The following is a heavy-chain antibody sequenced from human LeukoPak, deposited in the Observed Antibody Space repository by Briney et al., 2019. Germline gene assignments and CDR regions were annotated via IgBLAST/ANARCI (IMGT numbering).Heavy chain of an antibody. Sequence: GGSLRLSCAASGFTFSSYGMHWVRQAPGKGLEWVAFIRYDGSNKYYADSVKGRFTISRDSSKNTLYLQMNSLRAEDTAAYYCAKLTSYSSSWYRWFDPWGQGTLVTVSS. J-gene: IGHJ5*02. V-gene: IGHV3-30*02. CDR2: IRYDGSNK. CDR3: AKLTSYSSSWYRWFDP. D-gene: IGHD6-13*01. CDR1: GFTFSSYG.